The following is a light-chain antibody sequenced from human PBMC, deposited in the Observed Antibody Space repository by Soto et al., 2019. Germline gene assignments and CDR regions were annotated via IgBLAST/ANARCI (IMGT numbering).Light chain of an antibody. J-gene: IGKJ1*01. CDR3: QQYGSSPRT. CDR2: GAS. Sequence: EIVLTQSPGALSLSPGERATLSCGASQGVSSSYLARYQQKPGQAPRLLIYGASTRATGNPDRFSGSGSGTDFTLTISRLEPEDFAVYYCQQYGSSPRTFGQGTRVEIK. CDR1: QGVSSSY. V-gene: IGKV3-20*01.